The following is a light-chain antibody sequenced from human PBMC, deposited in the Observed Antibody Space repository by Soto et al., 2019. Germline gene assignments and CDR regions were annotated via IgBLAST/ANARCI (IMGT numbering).Light chain of an antibody. Sequence: EIGMTQSPAILSVSPGEGATLSCRASENVRTKVGWYQQKAGQAPRLLIYGASTRATGIPGRFSGSGSGTEFTLTISSLQSEDFAVYYCQQYNNWPITFGQGTRLEIK. CDR1: ENVRTK. V-gene: IGKV3-15*01. J-gene: IGKJ5*01. CDR3: QQYNNWPIT. CDR2: GAS.